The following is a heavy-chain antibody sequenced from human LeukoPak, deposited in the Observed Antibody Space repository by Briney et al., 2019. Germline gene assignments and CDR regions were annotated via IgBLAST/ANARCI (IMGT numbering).Heavy chain of an antibody. CDR1: DGSISTYF. CDR2: VFYDGST. CDR3: ARRPRAEPDTSPDNWFDP. J-gene: IGHJ5*02. Sequence: KPSETLSLTCTVSDGSISTYFRNWIRQPPGRGLEWIGHVFYDGSTNLNPSLKSRVTISVDTSKNQFSLKLRSVTAADTAVYYCARRPRAEPDTSPDNWFDPWGQGTLVTVSS. V-gene: IGHV4-59*08. D-gene: IGHD1-14*01.